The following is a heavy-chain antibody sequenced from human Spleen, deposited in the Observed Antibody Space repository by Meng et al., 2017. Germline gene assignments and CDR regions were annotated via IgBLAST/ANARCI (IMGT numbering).Heavy chain of an antibody. J-gene: IGHJ4*02. D-gene: IGHD3-22*01. CDR1: GGSISSSSYY. CDR2: IYYSGNT. CDR3: ARATFQRVITVLFEYSFDY. Sequence: SETLSLTCTVSGGSISSSSYYWGWLRQPPGKGPEWIGCIYYSGNTYYNPSLKSRVTISVDTSKTQFYLKLSSVSAADTAVYYCARATFQRVITVLFEYSFDYWGQGTLVTVSS. V-gene: IGHV4-39*07.